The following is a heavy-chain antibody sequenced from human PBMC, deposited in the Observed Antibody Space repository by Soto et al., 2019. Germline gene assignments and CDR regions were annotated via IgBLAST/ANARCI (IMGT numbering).Heavy chain of an antibody. V-gene: IGHV3-64D*06. J-gene: IGHJ1*01. Sequence: QPGGSLRLSCSASGFTFSSYAMHWVRQAPGKGLEYVSAISSNGGSTYYADSVKGRFTISRDNSKNTLYLQMSSLRAEDTAVYYCVKDLGVAALTKEYFQHLGQGTLVTVSS. CDR2: ISSNGGST. CDR1: GFTFSSYA. D-gene: IGHD6-13*01. CDR3: VKDLGVAALTKEYFQH.